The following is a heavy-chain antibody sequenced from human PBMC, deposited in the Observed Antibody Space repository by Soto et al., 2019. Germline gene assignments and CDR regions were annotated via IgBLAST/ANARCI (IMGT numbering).Heavy chain of an antibody. CDR1: GYTFIRYG. V-gene: IGHV1-18*01. CDR2: ISPYNDYT. D-gene: IGHD3-10*01. CDR3: GRGGYYYNTWGELSHYGLDG. J-gene: IGHJ6*02. Sequence: QVQLVQSAGEVKKPGASVKVSCKASGYTFIRYGITWVRQAPGQGLEWMGWISPYNDYTIYAQKLQGRVTMTTDTSTKKVYLGLRSLKFEDPGVYYCGRGGYYYNTWGELSHYGLDGWGQGTSVTVSS.